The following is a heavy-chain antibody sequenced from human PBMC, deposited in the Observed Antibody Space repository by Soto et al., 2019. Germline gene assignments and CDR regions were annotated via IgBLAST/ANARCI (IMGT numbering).Heavy chain of an antibody. D-gene: IGHD6-25*01. J-gene: IGHJ1*01. V-gene: IGHV1-69*17. CDR1: GDTFNSYV. CDR3: CLVKDYF. CDR2: IIPIIGVT. Sequence: QVQLVQSGAEVKRPGSSVKVSCESSGDTFNSYVISWVRQAPGQGLEWMGGIIPIIGVTHYAQKFQGRVTIGALSSTSVASMASCTRSTSESTAALGCLVKDYF.